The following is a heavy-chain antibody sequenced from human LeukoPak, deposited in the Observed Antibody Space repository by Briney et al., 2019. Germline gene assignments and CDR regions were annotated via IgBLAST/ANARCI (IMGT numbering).Heavy chain of an antibody. D-gene: IGHD3-3*01. V-gene: IGHV4-39*07. J-gene: IGHJ3*02. CDR1: GGSISSSSYY. Sequence: SETLSLTCTVSGGSISSSSYYWGWIRQPPGKGLEWIGSIYHSGSTYYNPSLKSRVTISVDTSKNQFSLKLSSVTAADTAVYYCAREDYDFWSGSSDAFDIWGQGTMVTVSS. CDR3: AREDYDFWSGSSDAFDI. CDR2: IYHSGST.